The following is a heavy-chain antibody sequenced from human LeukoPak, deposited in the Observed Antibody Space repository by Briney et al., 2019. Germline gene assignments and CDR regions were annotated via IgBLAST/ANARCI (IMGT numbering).Heavy chain of an antibody. CDR3: ARGPSSLRDSYDY. CDR1: GFTFRSYW. V-gene: IGHV3-7*01. J-gene: IGHJ4*02. Sequence: GGSLRLSCATSGFTFRSYWMNWVRQAPGKGLEWVANIKEDGSEKNYVDSVKGRFTISRDNAKNSLYLQMNSLRVEDTAVYYCARGPSSLRDSYDYWGQGTLVTVSS. CDR2: IKEDGSEK. D-gene: IGHD3/OR15-3a*01.